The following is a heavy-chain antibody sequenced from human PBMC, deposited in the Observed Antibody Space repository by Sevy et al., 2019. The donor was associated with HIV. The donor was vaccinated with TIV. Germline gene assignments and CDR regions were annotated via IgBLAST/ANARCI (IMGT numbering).Heavy chain of an antibody. Sequence: GGSLRLSCAASGFTFDDYAMHWVRQAPGKGLEWVSGISWNSGSIGYADSVKGRFTISRDNAKNSLYLQMNSLRAEDTALYYCAKDLYSSSIHLGHYYYYGMDVWGQGTTVTVSS. V-gene: IGHV3-9*01. D-gene: IGHD6-6*01. CDR3: AKDLYSSSIHLGHYYYYGMDV. CDR1: GFTFDDYA. CDR2: ISWNSGSI. J-gene: IGHJ6*02.